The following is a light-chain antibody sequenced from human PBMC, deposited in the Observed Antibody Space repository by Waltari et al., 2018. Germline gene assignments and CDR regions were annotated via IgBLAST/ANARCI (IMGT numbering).Light chain of an antibody. CDR1: SPNLGSNT. CDR3: AAWDDSLNGVV. CDR2: SNN. V-gene: IGLV1-44*01. Sequence: QSVLTQPPSASGTPGQRVTISCSGSSPNLGSNTVNWYQQLPGPAPKLLIYSNNQRPSGVPDRFSGSKSGTSASLAISGLQSEDEADYYCAAWDDSLNGVVFGGGTKLTVL. J-gene: IGLJ2*01.